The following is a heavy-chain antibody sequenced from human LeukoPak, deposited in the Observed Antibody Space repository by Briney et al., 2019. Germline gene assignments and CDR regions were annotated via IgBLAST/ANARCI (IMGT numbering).Heavy chain of an antibody. J-gene: IGHJ4*02. CDR3: ARDGNNWNDWAFDC. Sequence: GRSLRLSCAASGFTFSSYAMHWVRQAPGKGLEWVAVISYDGSNKYYADSVKGRFTISRDNSKNTLYLQMNSLRAEDTAVYYCARDGNNWNDWAFDCWGQGTLVTVSS. CDR2: ISYDGSNK. D-gene: IGHD1-1*01. CDR1: GFTFSSYA. V-gene: IGHV3-30-3*01.